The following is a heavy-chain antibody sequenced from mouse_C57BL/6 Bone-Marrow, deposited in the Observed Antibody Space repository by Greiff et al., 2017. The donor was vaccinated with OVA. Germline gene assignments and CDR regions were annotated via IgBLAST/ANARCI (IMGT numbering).Heavy chain of an antibody. CDR3: ARDLTTVVATGGYFDY. CDR2: INYDGSST. V-gene: IGHV5-16*01. Sequence: EVKLVESGGGLVQPGGSLKLSCTASGFTFSDYYMAWVRQVPEKGLEWVANINYDGSSTYYLDSLKSRFIISRDNAKNILYLQMSSLKSEDTATYYCARDLTTVVATGGYFDYWGQGTTLTVSS. CDR1: GFTFSDYY. D-gene: IGHD1-1*01. J-gene: IGHJ2*01.